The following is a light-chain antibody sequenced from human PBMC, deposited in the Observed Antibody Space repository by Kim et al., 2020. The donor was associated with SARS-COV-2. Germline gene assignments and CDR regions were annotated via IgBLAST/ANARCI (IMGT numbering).Light chain of an antibody. CDR1: QGISSY. CDR2: AAS. CDR3: QQLNSYPYT. Sequence: SASAGDRVTITCRASQGISSYLAWYQQKPGKAPKLLIYAASTLQSGVPLRFSGSGSGTDFTLTISSLQPEDFATYYCQQLNSYPYTFGQGTKLEI. V-gene: IGKV1-9*01. J-gene: IGKJ2*01.